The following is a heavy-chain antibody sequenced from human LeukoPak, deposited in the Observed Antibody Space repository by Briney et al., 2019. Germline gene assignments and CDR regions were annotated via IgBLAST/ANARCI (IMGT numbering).Heavy chain of an antibody. Sequence: SETLSLTCAVYGGSFSGYYWSWIRQPPGKGLEWIGEINHSGSTNYNPSLKSRVTISVDTSKNQFSLKLSSVTAADTAVYYCARVWYYYGSEYWGQGTLVTVSS. J-gene: IGHJ4*02. D-gene: IGHD3-10*01. CDR1: GGSFSGYY. V-gene: IGHV4-34*01. CDR2: INHSGST. CDR3: ARVWYYYGSEY.